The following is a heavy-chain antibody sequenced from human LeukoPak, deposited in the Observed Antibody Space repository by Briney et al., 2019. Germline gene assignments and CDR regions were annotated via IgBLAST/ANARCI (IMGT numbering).Heavy chain of an antibody. CDR3: ARTTYGDYGWFDP. D-gene: IGHD4-17*01. CDR1: GGSIRSGGYY. V-gene: IGHV4-31*03. Sequence: SQTLSLTCTVSGGSIRSGGYYWRWIRPHPGKGLEWVGYISYSGRTYYNPSLKSRITISVDTSKNQFSLKLSSVTAADTAVYYCARTTYGDYGWFDPWGQGTLVTVSS. CDR2: ISYSGRT. J-gene: IGHJ5*02.